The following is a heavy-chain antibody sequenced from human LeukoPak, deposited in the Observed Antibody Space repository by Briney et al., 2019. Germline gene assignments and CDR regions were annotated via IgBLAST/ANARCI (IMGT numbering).Heavy chain of an antibody. V-gene: IGHV5-51*01. D-gene: IGHD5-24*01. CDR3: ARASRDGYNQNFDH. J-gene: IGHJ4*02. CDR1: GYSFSSYW. CDR2: IYPGGSET. Sequence: GESLKISCKGLGYSFSSYWNAWVRQRPGKGLEWMGIIYPGGSETRYDPSFQGQVTISADSSTSTAYRQWSSLRASDTAMYYCARASRDGYNQNFDHWGQGTLVTVSS.